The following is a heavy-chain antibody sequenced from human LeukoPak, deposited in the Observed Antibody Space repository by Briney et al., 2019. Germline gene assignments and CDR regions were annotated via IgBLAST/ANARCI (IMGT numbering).Heavy chain of an antibody. J-gene: IGHJ4*02. D-gene: IGHD4-17*01. CDR1: GFTFSSYT. V-gene: IGHV3-30-3*01. CDR3: ARAPTPMTTVTTLGY. Sequence: PGRSLRLSCAASGFTFSSYTMHWVRQAPGKGLEWVAVISFDGTNKYYADSAKGQFTISRDNSKNTLYLQMNSLRLEDTAVYYCARAPTPMTTVTTLGYWGQGTLVTVSS. CDR2: ISFDGTNK.